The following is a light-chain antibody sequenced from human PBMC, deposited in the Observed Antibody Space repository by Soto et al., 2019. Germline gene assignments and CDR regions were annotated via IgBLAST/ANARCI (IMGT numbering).Light chain of an antibody. CDR1: QSISSY. CDR3: QQSYSTPERT. Sequence: DIQMTQSPSSLSASVGDRVTITCRASQSISSYLNWYQQKPGKAPKLLIYAASSLQSGVPSRFGGSGSGTDFTLTISSLQPEDFATYYCQQSYSTPERTFGQGTKVEIK. V-gene: IGKV1-39*01. J-gene: IGKJ1*01. CDR2: AAS.